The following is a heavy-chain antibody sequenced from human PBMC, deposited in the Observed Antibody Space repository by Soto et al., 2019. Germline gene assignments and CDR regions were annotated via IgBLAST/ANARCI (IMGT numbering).Heavy chain of an antibody. CDR3: ARALAPPCSSTSCYAFAY. Sequence: ASVKVCCKASGYTFTSYGMRWVRQAPGQGLEWMGWISAYNGNTNYAQKLQGRVTMTTDPSTSTAYMELRSLRSDDTAVYYFARALAPPCSSTSCYAFAYWGQGTLVTVSS. CDR1: GYTFTSYG. CDR2: ISAYNGNT. J-gene: IGHJ4*02. V-gene: IGHV1-18*01. D-gene: IGHD2-2*01.